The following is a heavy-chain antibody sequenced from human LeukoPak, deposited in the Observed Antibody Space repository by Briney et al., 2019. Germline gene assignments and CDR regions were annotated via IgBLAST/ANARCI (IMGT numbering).Heavy chain of an antibody. V-gene: IGHV3-33*01. CDR3: ARGAIGPDSYYGMDV. Sequence: GGFRRRSCAASGCSCGSYGMHWGRQAPGKGLEWVAVIWYDGSNKYYADSVKGRFTISRDNSKNTLYLQMNSLRAEDTAVYYCARGAIGPDSYYGMDVWGQGTTVTVSS. CDR2: IWYDGSNK. D-gene: IGHD1-14*01. J-gene: IGHJ6*02. CDR1: GCSCGSYG.